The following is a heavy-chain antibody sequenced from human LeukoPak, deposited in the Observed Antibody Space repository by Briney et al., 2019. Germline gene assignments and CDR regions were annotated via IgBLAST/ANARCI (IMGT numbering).Heavy chain of an antibody. Sequence: GGSLRLSCAASGFTFSSYWMHWVRQAPGKGQVWVSRINSDGSSTSYADSVKGRFTISRDNAKNSLYLQMNSLRAEDTAVYYCARDLRSASYMDVWGKGTTVTISS. J-gene: IGHJ6*03. V-gene: IGHV3-74*01. CDR2: INSDGSST. CDR3: ARDLRSASYMDV. CDR1: GFTFSSYW.